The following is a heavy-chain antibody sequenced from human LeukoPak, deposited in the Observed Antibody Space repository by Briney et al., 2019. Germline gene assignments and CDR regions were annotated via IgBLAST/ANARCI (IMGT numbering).Heavy chain of an antibody. Sequence: SETLSLTCTVSGGSISSYYWSWMRQPPGKGLEWIGYIYYSGSTNYNPSLKSRVTISVDTSKNQFSLKLSSVTAADTDVYYCARQLYYYDSSGYSDAFDIWGQGTMVTVSS. CDR3: ARQLYYYDSSGYSDAFDI. D-gene: IGHD3-22*01. CDR2: IYYSGST. V-gene: IGHV4-59*08. CDR1: GGSISSYY. J-gene: IGHJ3*02.